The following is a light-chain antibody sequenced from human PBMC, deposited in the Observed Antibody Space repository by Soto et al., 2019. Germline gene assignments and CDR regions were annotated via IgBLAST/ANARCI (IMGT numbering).Light chain of an antibody. V-gene: IGKV3-11*01. J-gene: IGKJ3*01. CDR1: QTVHRY. Sequence: EVVLTQSPDTLSLSPGETATLSCRASQTVHRYVAGYQQKVGQAPRLRTYAAYTRATGVRARFTGIGSAPDFSIPITSLEPEDFAVYYCQQRGKWPSTFGPGTKVDIK. CDR2: AAY. CDR3: QQRGKWPST.